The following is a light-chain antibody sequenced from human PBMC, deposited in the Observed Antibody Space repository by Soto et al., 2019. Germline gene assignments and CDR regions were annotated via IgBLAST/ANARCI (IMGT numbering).Light chain of an antibody. CDR1: QGIRND. V-gene: IGKV1-17*01. CDR3: LQHDPYSYT. Sequence: DIPMTQSPSSLSASVGDRVTITCRASQGIRNDLGWYRQKPGKAPERRIYAASILQNGVPSRFSGSGSGTEFTLTISSVQPEDFATYYCLQHDPYSYTFGQGTKLEIE. J-gene: IGKJ2*01. CDR2: AAS.